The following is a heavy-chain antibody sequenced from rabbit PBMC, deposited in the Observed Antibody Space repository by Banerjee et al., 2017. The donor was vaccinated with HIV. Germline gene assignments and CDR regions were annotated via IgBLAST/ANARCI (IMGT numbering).Heavy chain of an antibody. Sequence: QEQLEESGGDLVKPEGSLTLTCTASGFSFSSSYWICWVRQAPGKGLEWIACIYTGSVSTYYAIWAKGRFTISKTSSTTVTLQMTSLTAADTATYFCTRDPYYTYLYNLWGPGTLVTVS. CDR3: TRDPYYTYLYNL. D-gene: IGHD6-1*01. CDR2: IYTGSVST. J-gene: IGHJ4*01. CDR1: GFSFSSSYW. V-gene: IGHV1S45*01.